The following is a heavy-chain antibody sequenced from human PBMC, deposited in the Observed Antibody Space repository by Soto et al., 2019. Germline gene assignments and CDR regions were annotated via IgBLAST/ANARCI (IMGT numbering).Heavy chain of an antibody. V-gene: IGHV3-23*01. D-gene: IGHD2-15*01. J-gene: IGHJ3*02. CDR1: GFTFSSYS. CDR3: ARLVVVAAKGLGAFDI. Sequence: PGGSLRLSCAASGFTFSSYSMSWVRQAPGKGLEWVSAISGSGGSTYYADSVKGRFTISRDNSKNTLYPQMNSLRAEDTAVYYCARLVVVAAKGLGAFDIWGQGTMVTVSS. CDR2: ISGSGGST.